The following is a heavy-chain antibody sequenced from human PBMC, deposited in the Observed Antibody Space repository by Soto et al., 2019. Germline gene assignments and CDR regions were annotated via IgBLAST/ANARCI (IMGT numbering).Heavy chain of an antibody. J-gene: IGHJ4*02. V-gene: IGHV3-21*01. Sequence: EVQLVESGGGLVKPGGSLRLSCAASGFTFSSYSMNWVRQAPGKGLEWVSSISSSSSYIYYADSVKGRFTISRDNAKNSLYLQMNSLRAEDTAVYYCASGSVRSGEADRDYWGQGTLVTVSS. CDR1: GFTFSSYS. D-gene: IGHD2-15*01. CDR3: ASGSVRSGEADRDY. CDR2: ISSSSSYI.